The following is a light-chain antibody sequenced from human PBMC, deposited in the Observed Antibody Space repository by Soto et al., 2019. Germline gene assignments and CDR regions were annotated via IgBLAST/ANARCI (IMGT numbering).Light chain of an antibody. J-gene: IGLJ2*01. CDR2: DVS. CDR3: NSFTTSRTLV. V-gene: IGLV2-14*03. CDR1: SSDVGAYTY. Sequence: QSALTQPACVSGSPGQSITISCTGTSSDVGAYTYVSLYQHHPGKAPKLMIYDVSNRPSVVSNRFSGSKSSNTASLTISGLQAEDEADYYCNSFTTSRTLVFGGWTKL.